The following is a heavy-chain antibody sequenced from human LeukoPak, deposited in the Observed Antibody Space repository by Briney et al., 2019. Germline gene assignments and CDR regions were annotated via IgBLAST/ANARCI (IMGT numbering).Heavy chain of an antibody. D-gene: IGHD3-22*01. CDR3: ATRVKDSSGYYWDRYAFDI. V-gene: IGHV1-24*01. Sequence: ASVKVSCKVSGYTLTELSMHWVRQAPGKGLEWMGGFDPEDGETIYAQKFQGRVTMTEDTSTDTAYMELSSLRSEDTAVYYCATRVKDSSGYYWDRYAFDIWGQGTMVTVSS. CDR2: FDPEDGET. CDR1: GYTLTELS. J-gene: IGHJ3*02.